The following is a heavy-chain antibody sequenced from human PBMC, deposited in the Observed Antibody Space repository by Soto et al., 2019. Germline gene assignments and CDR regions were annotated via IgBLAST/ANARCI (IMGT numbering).Heavy chain of an antibody. CDR3: ARGGTMVRGQKNRGAYYYYYYGMDV. Sequence: SVNVSCKPSVRTFSSHAISWVRPAPGQGLERMGGIIPIFGTANYAKKYQGRVTITADESTSTAYMELSSLRSEDTAVYYCARGGTMVRGQKNRGAYYYYYYGMDVWGQGTTVTAP. CDR2: IIPIFGTA. D-gene: IGHD3-10*01. V-gene: IGHV1-69*13. CDR1: VRTFSSHA. J-gene: IGHJ6*02.